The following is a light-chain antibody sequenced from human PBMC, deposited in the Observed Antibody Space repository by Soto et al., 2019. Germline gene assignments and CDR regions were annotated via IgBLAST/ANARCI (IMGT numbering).Light chain of an antibody. V-gene: IGKV1-39*01. CDR2: PAS. Sequence: DIQMDQSPSSLSASVGDRVTITCRASQSISSYLNWYQQRPGTAPKLLIHPASSLESEGPSRFRGSRSATHFTLAISSLQPEDFASYCCQQSFKTSPYTVGQVNKLE. CDR3: QQSFKTSPYT. J-gene: IGKJ2*01. CDR1: QSISSY.